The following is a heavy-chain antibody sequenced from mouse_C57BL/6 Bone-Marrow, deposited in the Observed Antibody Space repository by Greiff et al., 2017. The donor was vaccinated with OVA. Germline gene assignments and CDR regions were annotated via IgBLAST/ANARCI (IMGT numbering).Heavy chain of an antibody. CDR1: GYTFTSYW. D-gene: IGHD1-1*01. V-gene: IGHV1-5*01. J-gene: IGHJ2*01. CDR3: TSYYGSSSYLDY. Sequence: EVQLQQSGTVLARPGASVKMSCKTSGYTFTSYWMHWVKQRPGQGLEWIGAIYPGNSDTSYNQKFKGKAKLTAVTSASTAYMELSSLTTEDSAVYYCTSYYGSSSYLDYWGQGTTLTVSS. CDR2: IYPGNSDT.